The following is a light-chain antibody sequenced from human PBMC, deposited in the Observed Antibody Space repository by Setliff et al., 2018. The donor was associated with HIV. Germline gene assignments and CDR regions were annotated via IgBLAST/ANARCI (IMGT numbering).Light chain of an antibody. CDR1: SSDVGSYDR. CDR2: EVN. CDR3: TSYTSGTTFV. J-gene: IGLJ1*01. Sequence: QSALTQPPSVSGSPGQSVTISCTGTSSDVGSYDRVALYQQSPGTAPQIIIYEVNNRPSGVPDRFSGSKSDNPASLSISGLQAEDEADYYFTSYTSGTTFVFGTGTKVTVL. V-gene: IGLV2-18*02.